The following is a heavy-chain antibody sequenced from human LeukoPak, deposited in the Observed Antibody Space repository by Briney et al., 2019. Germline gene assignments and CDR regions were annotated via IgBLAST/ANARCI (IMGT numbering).Heavy chain of an antibody. V-gene: IGHV1-46*01. D-gene: IGHD6-19*01. CDR2: INPSGGST. CDR1: GYTFTSYY. J-gene: IGHJ4*02. Sequence: GASVKVSCKASGYTFTSYYMHWVRQAPGQGLEWMGIINPSGGSTSYAQRFQGRVTMTRDMSTSTVYMELSSLRSEDTVVYYCARSPRPDSSGPYTYYFDYWGQGTLVTVSS. CDR3: ARSPRPDSSGPYTYYFDY.